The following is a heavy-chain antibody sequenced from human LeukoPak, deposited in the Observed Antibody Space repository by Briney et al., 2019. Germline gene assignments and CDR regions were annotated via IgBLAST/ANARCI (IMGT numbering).Heavy chain of an antibody. V-gene: IGHV3-7*02. CDR2: INQDGSGK. CDR1: GFTFSTYW. CDR3: ARSGTGGDAFDI. J-gene: IGHJ3*02. Sequence: PGGSLRLSCAASGFTFSTYWMTWVRQAPGTGLEWVANINQDGSGKYYVDSVKGRFTISRDNAKSLLYLQMNSLRPGDTAVYYCARSGTGGDAFDIWGQGTMVTVSS. D-gene: IGHD1-14*01.